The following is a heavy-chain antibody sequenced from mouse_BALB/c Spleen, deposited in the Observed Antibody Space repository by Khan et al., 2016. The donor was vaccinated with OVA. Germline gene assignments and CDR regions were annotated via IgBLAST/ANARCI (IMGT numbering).Heavy chain of an antibody. Sequence: EVELVESGGGLVKPGGSLKLSCAASGFTFSDYYMYWVSQTPEKRLEWVATLSDGGSSTYYPDSGQGGFSITSDDAKNNLCRNMSSRKFEDTAIYSCARARYVGFAYWGHGPMVFVSA. CDR3: ARARYVGFAY. V-gene: IGHV5-4*02. CDR1: GFTFSDYY. CDR2: LSDGGSST. J-gene: IGHJ3*01.